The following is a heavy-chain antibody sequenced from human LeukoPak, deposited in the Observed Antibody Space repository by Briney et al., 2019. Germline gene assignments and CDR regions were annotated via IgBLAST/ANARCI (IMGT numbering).Heavy chain of an antibody. D-gene: IGHD5-18*01. J-gene: IGHJ4*02. CDR1: GFTFSSYK. V-gene: IGHV3-48*02. CDR3: ARAVNTHTYGYHY. Sequence: GGSLRLSCAASGFTFSSYKMNWVRQAPGKGLEWVSYISGSSSTIYYADSVKGRFTVSRDNVKNSLFLQMNSLRDEDTAVYYCARAVNTHTYGYHYWGQGTLVTVFS. CDR2: ISGSSSTI.